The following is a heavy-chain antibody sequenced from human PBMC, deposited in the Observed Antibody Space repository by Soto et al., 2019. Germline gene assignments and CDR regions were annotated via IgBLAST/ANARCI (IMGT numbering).Heavy chain of an antibody. CDR3: ARGQRSSWTSLDC. D-gene: IGHD6-13*01. CDR1: GYILTNYA. J-gene: IGHJ4*02. V-gene: IGHV1-3*01. Sequence: ASVKVSCKASGYILTNYAIHWVRQAPGERLEWMGWINGGNGNTKYSQKFQGRVTVTRDTSASKAYMELSSLRSEDTAVYYCARGQRSSWTSLDCWGQGTRVTVSS. CDR2: INGGNGNT.